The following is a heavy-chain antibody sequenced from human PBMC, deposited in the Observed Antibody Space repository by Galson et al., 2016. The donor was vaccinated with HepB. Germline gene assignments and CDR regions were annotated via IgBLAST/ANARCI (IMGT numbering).Heavy chain of an antibody. CDR2: THSGDSDI. J-gene: IGHJ3*02. Sequence: QSGAEVKQPGESLKISCKGSGYTFTNYWIGWVRQMPGKGLEWMGSTHSGDSDINYSPSFEGQVTMSADRSINTAYVQWSRLTASDSAMYYCARRISAAGGGGTFDMRGQGTLVIVSS. V-gene: IGHV5-51*01. D-gene: IGHD6-13*01. CDR3: ARRISAAGGGGTFDM. CDR1: GYTFTNYW.